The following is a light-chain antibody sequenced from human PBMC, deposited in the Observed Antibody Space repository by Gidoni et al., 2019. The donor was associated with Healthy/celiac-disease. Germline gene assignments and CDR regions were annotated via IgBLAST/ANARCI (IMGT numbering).Light chain of an antibody. Sequence: EIVLTQSPGTPSLSPGERATLSCRASQSVSSSYLAWYQQKPGQAPRLLIYGASSRATGIPDRFSGSGSGTDFTLTISRLEPEDFAVYYCQKYVSQGFTFGPGTKVDIK. V-gene: IGKV3-20*01. CDR2: GAS. CDR3: QKYVSQGFT. J-gene: IGKJ3*01. CDR1: QSVSSSY.